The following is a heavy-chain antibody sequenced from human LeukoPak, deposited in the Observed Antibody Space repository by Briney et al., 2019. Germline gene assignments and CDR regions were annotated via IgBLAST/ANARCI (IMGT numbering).Heavy chain of an antibody. CDR2: ICYSGNS. Sequence: PSETLSLTCTVSGGSISYYNWAWIRQPPGKGLEWIGCICYSGNSNDNPSLKSRVTISVDTSKNQFSLKLSSVTAADTAVYYCARAEQWLPHDAFDIWGQGTMVTVSS. CDR1: GGSISYYN. D-gene: IGHD6-19*01. V-gene: IGHV4-59*01. CDR3: ARAEQWLPHDAFDI. J-gene: IGHJ3*02.